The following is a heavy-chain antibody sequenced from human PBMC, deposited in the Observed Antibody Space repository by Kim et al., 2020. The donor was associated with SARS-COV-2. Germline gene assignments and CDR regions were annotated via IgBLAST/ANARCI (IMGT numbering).Heavy chain of an antibody. Sequence: KYYVDSVKGRFTISRDNSKNTLYLQMNSLRAEDTAVYYCARGTRSKNFDYWGQGTLVTVSS. CDR3: ARGTRSKNFDY. V-gene: IGHV3-30*01. J-gene: IGHJ4*02. CDR2: K.